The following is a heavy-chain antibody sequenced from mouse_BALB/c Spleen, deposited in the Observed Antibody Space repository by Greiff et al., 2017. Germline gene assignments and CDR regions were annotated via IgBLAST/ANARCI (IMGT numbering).Heavy chain of an antibody. V-gene: IGHV1-55*01. CDR3: AIWRYGNYHYYAMDY. D-gene: IGHD2-1*01. Sequence: QVQLQQPGAELVKPGTSVKLSCKASGYNFTSYWINWVKLRPGQGLEWIGDIYPGSGSTNYNEKFKSKATLTVDTSSSTAYMQLSSLASEDSALYYCAIWRYGNYHYYAMDYWGQGTSVTVSS. CDR1: GYNFTSYW. CDR2: IYPGSGST. J-gene: IGHJ4*01.